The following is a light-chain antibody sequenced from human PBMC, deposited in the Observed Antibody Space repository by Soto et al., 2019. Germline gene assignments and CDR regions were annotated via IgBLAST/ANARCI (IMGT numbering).Light chain of an antibody. CDR3: QQYCSSPR. V-gene: IGKV3-20*01. J-gene: IGKJ1*01. CDR1: QSVTSNF. Sequence: EFVLTQSPGTLSLSPGERATLSCRASQSVTSNFLAWYQQKPGQAPRLLIYGASSRATGIPDRFSGRGSGTDFTLSISRLEPEDCAVYYCQQYCSSPRFGQGTKVDI. CDR2: GAS.